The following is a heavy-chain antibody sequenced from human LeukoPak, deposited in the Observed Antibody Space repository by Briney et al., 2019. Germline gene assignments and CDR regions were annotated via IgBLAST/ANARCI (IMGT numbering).Heavy chain of an antibody. CDR1: GFTFSDYY. CDR3: ARELATIAQSAFDI. V-gene: IGHV3-11*04. J-gene: IGHJ3*02. Sequence: GGSLRLSCAASGFTFSDYYMSWIRQAPGKGLEWVSYISSSGSTIYYADSVKGRFTISRDNAKNSLYLQMNSLRAEDTAVYCCARELATIAQSAFDIWGQGTMVTVSS. D-gene: IGHD5-12*01. CDR2: ISSSGSTI.